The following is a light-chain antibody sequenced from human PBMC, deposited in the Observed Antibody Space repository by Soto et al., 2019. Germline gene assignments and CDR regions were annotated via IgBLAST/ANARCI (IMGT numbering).Light chain of an antibody. J-gene: IGKJ5*01. CDR1: QDISNY. V-gene: IGKV1-33*01. CDR2: DAS. Sequence: DIPMTQSPSSLSASVGDRVTITCQASQDISNYLNGYQQKPGKAPKLLIYDASNLETGVPSSFSGSGSGTDFTFTIISLQPEDIATYYCQEYDNLTITFGQGTRLEIK. CDR3: QEYDNLTIT.